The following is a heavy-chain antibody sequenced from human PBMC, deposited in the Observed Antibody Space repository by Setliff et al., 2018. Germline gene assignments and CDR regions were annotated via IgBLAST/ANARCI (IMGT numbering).Heavy chain of an antibody. CDR1: GGSISSGGYY. V-gene: IGHV4-31*03. D-gene: IGHD5-18*01. J-gene: IGHJ3*02. CDR2: IYYSGST. CDR3: ARVPRFTDTRNAFDI. Sequence: SETLSLTCTVSGGSISSGGYYWSWIRQHPGKGLEWIGYIYYSGSTYYNPSLKSRVTISVDTSKNQFSLKLSSVTAADTAVYYCARVPRFTDTRNAFDIWGQGTMGTVSS.